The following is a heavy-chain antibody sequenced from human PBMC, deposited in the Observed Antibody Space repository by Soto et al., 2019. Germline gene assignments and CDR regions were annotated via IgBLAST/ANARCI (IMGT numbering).Heavy chain of an antibody. CDR1: GGSISSYY. CDR2: IYYSGST. V-gene: IGHV4-59*01. D-gene: IGHD3-9*01. Sequence: QVQLQASGPGLVKPSETLSLTCTVSGGSISSYYWSWIRQPPGKGLEWIGYIYYSGSTNYNPSLKGRVTISVDTSKNQFSLTLSSVTAADTAVYYCARALILTGYYIHDAFDIWGQGTMVTVSS. CDR3: ARALILTGYYIHDAFDI. J-gene: IGHJ3*02.